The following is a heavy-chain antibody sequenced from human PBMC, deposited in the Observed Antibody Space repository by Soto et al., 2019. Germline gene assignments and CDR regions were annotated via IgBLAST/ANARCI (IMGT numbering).Heavy chain of an antibody. CDR2: VSHDGSNK. J-gene: IGHJ6*02. D-gene: IGHD2-8*01. Sequence: QVQLVESGGGVVQHGRSLRLSCAASGFTFGSYGMHWVRQAPGTGLEWVAVVSHDGSNKYTVDSVRVRFTITRDNTKNTLQLQMNSLRAEDTAIYYCAKGILYAFRYGEDVWGQGTTVTVSS. CDR3: AKGILYAFRYGEDV. CDR1: GFTFGSYG. V-gene: IGHV3-30*18.